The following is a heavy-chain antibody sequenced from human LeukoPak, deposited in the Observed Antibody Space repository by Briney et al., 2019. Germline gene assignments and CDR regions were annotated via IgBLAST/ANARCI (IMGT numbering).Heavy chain of an antibody. CDR3: ARGPASGSNFAWFDP. CDR2: INHSGST. V-gene: IGHV4-34*01. Sequence: SETLSLTCTVYGGSLSHYYWSWIRQPPGKGLEWIGEINHSGSTNYNPSLKSRVTISVDMSKNQFSLELTSVTAADTAVYYCARGPASGSNFAWFDPWGQGTLVTVSS. J-gene: IGHJ5*02. D-gene: IGHD3-10*01. CDR1: GGSLSHYY.